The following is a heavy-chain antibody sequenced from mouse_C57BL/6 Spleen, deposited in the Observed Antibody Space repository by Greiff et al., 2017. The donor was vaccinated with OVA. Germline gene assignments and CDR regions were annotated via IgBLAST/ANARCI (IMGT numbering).Heavy chain of an antibody. Sequence: QVQLQQSGPGLVAPSQSLSITCTVSGFSLTSYGVHWVRQPPGQGLEWLVVIWSDGSTTYYSALIYSLSISKDDSKSHVSLKMNSLQTDDTAVYSGARQGEDYAAMDYWGQGTSVTVSS. J-gene: IGHJ4*01. V-gene: IGHV2-6-1*01. CDR1: GFSLTSYG. CDR2: IWSDGST. D-gene: IGHD2-4*01. CDR3: ARQGEDYAAMDY.